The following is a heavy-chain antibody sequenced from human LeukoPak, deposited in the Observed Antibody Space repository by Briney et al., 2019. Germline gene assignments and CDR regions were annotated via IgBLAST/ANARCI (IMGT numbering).Heavy chain of an antibody. D-gene: IGHD3-9*01. CDR3: ARNDILTGYYGY. V-gene: IGHV3-66*01. CDR2: IYSGGST. J-gene: IGHJ4*02. CDR1: GFTVSSSY. Sequence: PGGSLRPSCAASGFTVSSSYMSWVRQAPGKGLEWVSVIYSGGSTYYADSVKGRFTISRDNSKNTLYLQMNSLRAEDTAVYYCARNDILTGYYGYWGQGTLVTVSS.